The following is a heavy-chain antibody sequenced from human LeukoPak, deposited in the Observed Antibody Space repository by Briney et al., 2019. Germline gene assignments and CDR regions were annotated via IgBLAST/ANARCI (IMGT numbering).Heavy chain of an antibody. CDR3: AREPRYYDHAFDP. CDR1: GFTFSSYG. V-gene: IGHV3-48*04. D-gene: IGHD3-22*01. J-gene: IGHJ5*02. Sequence: GGSLRLSCAASGFTFSSYGMTWVRQAPGKGLEWVSYISSSSSTIYYADSVKGRFTISRDNAKNSLYLQMNSLRAEDTAVYYCAREPRYYDHAFDPWGQGTLVTVSS. CDR2: ISSSSSTI.